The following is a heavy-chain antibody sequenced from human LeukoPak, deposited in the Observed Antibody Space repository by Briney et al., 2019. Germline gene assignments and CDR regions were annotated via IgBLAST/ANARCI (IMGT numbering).Heavy chain of an antibody. J-gene: IGHJ5*02. D-gene: IGHD2-2*01. CDR2: ISGYNGDT. CDR3: ARDPSNTSGGKTWFDT. V-gene: IGHV1-18*01. CDR1: GFIFTKYG. Sequence: ASMKVSCKASGFIFTKYGISWVRQAPGRGLEWVGWISGYNGDTNYAQKLQGRVTMTTDTSTTTAYMELRSLRSGDTAFYYCARDPSNTSGGKTWFDTWGQGTLVTVSS.